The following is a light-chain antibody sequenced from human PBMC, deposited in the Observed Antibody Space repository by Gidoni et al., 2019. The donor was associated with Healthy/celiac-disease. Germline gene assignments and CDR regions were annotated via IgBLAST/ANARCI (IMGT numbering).Light chain of an antibody. CDR2: DAS. Sequence: EIVLTQSPATLSLSPGERATLPCRASQSVSSHLAWYQQKPGQAPRLLIYDASNRATGIPARFSGSGSGTDVTLTISSLEPEDFAVYYCQQRSNWPRTFGQGTKLEIK. J-gene: IGKJ2*01. CDR1: QSVSSH. V-gene: IGKV3-11*01. CDR3: QQRSNWPRT.